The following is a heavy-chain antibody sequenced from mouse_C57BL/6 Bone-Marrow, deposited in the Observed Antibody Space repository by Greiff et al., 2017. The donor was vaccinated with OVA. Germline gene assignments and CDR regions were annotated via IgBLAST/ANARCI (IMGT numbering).Heavy chain of an antibody. V-gene: IGHV1-64*01. CDR2: IHPNSGST. D-gene: IGHD1-1*01. Sequence: VQLVESGAELVKPGASVKLSCKASGYTFTSYWMHWVKQRPGQGLEWIGMIHPNSGSTNYNEKFKSKATLTVDKSSSTAYMQLSSLTSEDSAVYYCARSRITTVVATRYFDYWGQGTTLTVSS. CDR1: GYTFTSYW. J-gene: IGHJ2*01. CDR3: ARSRITTVVATRYFDY.